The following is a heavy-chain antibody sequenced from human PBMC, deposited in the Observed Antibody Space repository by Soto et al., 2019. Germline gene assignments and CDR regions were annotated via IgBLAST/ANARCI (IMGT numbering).Heavy chain of an antibody. J-gene: IGHJ6*02. CDR3: AKDAGMDV. CDR2: ISYVGSNK. Sequence: QVQLVESGGGVVQPGRSLRLSCAASGFTFSSYGMHWVRQAPGKGLEWVAVISYVGSNKYYADSVKGRFTISRDNSKNTLYLQMNSLRAEDTAVYYCAKDAGMDVWGQGTTVTVSS. CDR1: GFTFSSYG. V-gene: IGHV3-30*18.